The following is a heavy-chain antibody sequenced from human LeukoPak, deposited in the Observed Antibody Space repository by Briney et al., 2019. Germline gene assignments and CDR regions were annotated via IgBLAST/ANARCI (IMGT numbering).Heavy chain of an antibody. CDR2: IYTSGST. D-gene: IGHD3-10*01. CDR1: GGSISSYY. J-gene: IGHJ5*02. V-gene: IGHV4-4*07. CDR3: ARDRNYYGSGGYNWFDP. Sequence: SETLSLTCTVSGGSISSYYWSWIRQPAGKGLEWIGRIYTSGSTNYNPSLKSRVTMSVDTSKNQFSLKLSSVTAADTAVYYCARDRNYYGSGGYNWFDPWGQGTLVTVSS.